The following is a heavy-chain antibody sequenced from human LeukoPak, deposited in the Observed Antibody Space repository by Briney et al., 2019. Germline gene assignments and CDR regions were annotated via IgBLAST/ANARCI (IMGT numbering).Heavy chain of an antibody. V-gene: IGHV3-53*01. CDR2: IYSGGST. CDR3: ARDGYDFWSGFPAYMDV. CDR1: GFTVSSNY. D-gene: IGHD3-3*01. Sequence: GGSLRLSCAASGFTVSSNYMSWVRQAPGKGLEWVSVIYSGGSTYYADSVKGRFTISRDNSKNTLYLQMNSLRAEDTAVYYCARDGYDFWSGFPAYMDVWGKGTTVTVSS. J-gene: IGHJ6*03.